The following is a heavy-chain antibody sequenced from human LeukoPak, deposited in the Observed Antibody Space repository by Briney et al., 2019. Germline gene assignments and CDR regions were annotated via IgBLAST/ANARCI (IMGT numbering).Heavy chain of an antibody. CDR2: ISSSGSTI. D-gene: IGHD6-6*01. CDR1: GFTFSDCY. CDR3: ARDGVGSSSEIYGMDV. V-gene: IGHV3-11*01. J-gene: IGHJ6*02. Sequence: GGSLRLSCAASGFTFSDCYMSWIRQAPGKGLEWVSYISSSGSTIYYADSVKGRFTISRDNAKNSLYLQMNSLRAEDTAVYYCARDGVGSSSEIYGMDVWGQGTTVTVSS.